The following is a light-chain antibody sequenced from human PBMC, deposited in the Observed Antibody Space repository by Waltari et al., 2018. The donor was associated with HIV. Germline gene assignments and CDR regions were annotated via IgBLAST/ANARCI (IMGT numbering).Light chain of an antibody. Sequence: DIVMTQSPDPLALSLGERATINGKYSQSVQYSNYQNYLAWYQQKPGQPPKLLIYWASTRQSGVPDRFIGSGSGTDFTLTISSLQAEDVAVYYCHQYYTTPRTFGQGTKVEIK. CDR3: HQYYTTPRT. CDR2: WAS. V-gene: IGKV4-1*01. CDR1: QSVQYSNYQNY. J-gene: IGKJ2*01.